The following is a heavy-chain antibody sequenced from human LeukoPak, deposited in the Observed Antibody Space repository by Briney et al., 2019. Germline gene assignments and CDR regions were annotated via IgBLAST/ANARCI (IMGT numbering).Heavy chain of an antibody. V-gene: IGHV3-15*01. CDR1: GFTFNNAW. D-gene: IGHD3-3*01. Sequence: GGSLRLSCAVSGFTFNNAWMSWVRQAPGEGLEWVGRIKSISDGGTTDYAAPVKGRFTISRGDSKNTLYLQMNSLKTEDTAVYYCTTGRITIFGVVLVPWGQGTLVTVSS. J-gene: IGHJ5*02. CDR3: TTGRITIFGVVLVP. CDR2: IKSISDGGTT.